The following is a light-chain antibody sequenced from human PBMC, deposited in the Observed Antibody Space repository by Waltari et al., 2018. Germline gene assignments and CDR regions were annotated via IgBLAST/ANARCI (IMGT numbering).Light chain of an antibody. Sequence: KVMTQTPLSLPVTPGEPASISCRSSQSLLDSDGYTHLHWYLQKPGQSPQLLIYLGSNRASGVPDRFSGSGSCTDFTLKISRVEADDVGVYYCMQTLQTPYSFGQGTKVEIQ. CDR1: QSLLDSDGYTH. J-gene: IGKJ2*03. CDR3: MQTLQTPYS. CDR2: LGS. V-gene: IGKV2-28*01.